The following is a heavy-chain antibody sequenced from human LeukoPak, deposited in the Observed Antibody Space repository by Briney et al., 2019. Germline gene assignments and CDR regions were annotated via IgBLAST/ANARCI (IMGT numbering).Heavy chain of an antibody. V-gene: IGHV4-38-2*02. CDR3: ATGYSNGWTSDFDY. D-gene: IGHD6-19*01. J-gene: IGHJ4*02. CDR2: IYYDGRT. Sequence: PSETLSLTCIVSGYSITSGYFWDWIRQPPGMGLEWIGTIYYDGRTFYNPSLKSRVTISSDTSKNQFSLKVRSVTAADTAVYYCATGYSNGWTSDFDYWGQGARVTVSS. CDR1: GYSITSGYF.